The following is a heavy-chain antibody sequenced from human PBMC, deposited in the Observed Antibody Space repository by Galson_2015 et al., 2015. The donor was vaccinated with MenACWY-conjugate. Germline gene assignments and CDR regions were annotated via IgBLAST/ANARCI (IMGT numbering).Heavy chain of an antibody. CDR1: GFSLTSSGMS. CDR3: APATTGHTHFYYYMDV. CDR2: IDWVGDR. J-gene: IGHJ6*03. D-gene: IGHD1-7*01. V-gene: IGHV2-70*20. Sequence: PALVKPTQTLTLTCSVSGFSLTSSGMSVTWVRQSPGKALDWLAVIDWVGDRYYSTSLKTRLTISRDTSKNQVVLSLTDVDPIDTRPSFCAPATTGHTHFYYYMDVWGKGTAVIVS.